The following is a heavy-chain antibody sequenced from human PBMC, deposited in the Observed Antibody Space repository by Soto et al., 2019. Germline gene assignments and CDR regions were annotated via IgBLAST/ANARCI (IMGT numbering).Heavy chain of an antibody. V-gene: IGHV1-8*01. CDR3: ARADVGRDNAFDI. CDR2: MNPNSGNT. CDR1: GYTFTSYD. J-gene: IGHJ3*02. D-gene: IGHD2-15*01. Sequence: VSVKVSCKASGYTFTSYDGNWVRQATGQGLEWMGWMNPNSGNTGYAQKFQGRVTMTRNTSISTAYMELSSLRSEDTAVYYCARADVGRDNAFDIWGQGTTVTVSS.